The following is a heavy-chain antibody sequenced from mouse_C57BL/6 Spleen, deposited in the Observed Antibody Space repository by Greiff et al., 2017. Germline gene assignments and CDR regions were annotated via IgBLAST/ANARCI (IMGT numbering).Heavy chain of an antibody. Sequence: QVPLKVSGAELVKPGASVKISCKASGYAFSSYWMNWVKQRPGKGLEWIGQIYPGDGDTNYNGKFKGKATLTADKSSSTAYMQLSSLTSEDSAVYFCARSGGYDQGYYFDYWGQGTTLTVSS. CDR3: ARSGGYDQGYYFDY. CDR2: IYPGDGDT. D-gene: IGHD2-2*01. CDR1: GYAFSSYW. V-gene: IGHV1-80*01. J-gene: IGHJ2*01.